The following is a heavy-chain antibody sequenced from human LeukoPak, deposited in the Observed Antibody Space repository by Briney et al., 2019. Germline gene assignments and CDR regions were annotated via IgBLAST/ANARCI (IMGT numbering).Heavy chain of an antibody. CDR3: AGSFRYYYDSSGYRIDY. Sequence: SETLSLTCTVSGGSISSYYWNWIRQPAGKGLEWIGRIYTSGSTNYNPSLKSRVTMSVDTSKNQFSLKLSSVTAADTAVYYCAGSFRYYYDSSGYRIDYWGQGTLVTVSS. CDR1: GGSISSYY. D-gene: IGHD3-22*01. J-gene: IGHJ4*02. CDR2: IYTSGST. V-gene: IGHV4-4*07.